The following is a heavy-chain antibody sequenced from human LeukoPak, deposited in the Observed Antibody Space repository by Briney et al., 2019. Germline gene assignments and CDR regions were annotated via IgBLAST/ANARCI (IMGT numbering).Heavy chain of an antibody. CDR1: GGTFSSYA. CDR2: IIPIFGTA. V-gene: IGHV1-69*05. CDR3: ARTKHYYDSSGYPSNYDY. J-gene: IGHJ4*02. D-gene: IGHD3-22*01. Sequence: SVKVSCKASGGTFSSYAISWVRQARGQGLEWMGGIIPIFGTANYAQKFQGRVTITTDESTSTAYMELSSLRSEDTAVYYCARTKHYYDSSGYPSNYDYWGQGTLVTVSS.